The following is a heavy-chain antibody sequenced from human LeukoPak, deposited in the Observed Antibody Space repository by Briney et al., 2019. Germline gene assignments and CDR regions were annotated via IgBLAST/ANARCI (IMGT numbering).Heavy chain of an antibody. CDR2: IYYSGST. Sequence: KSSQTLSLTCAVSGGSISSGGYSWSWIRQPPGKGLEWIGYIYYSGSTYYNPSLKSRVTISEDTSKNQFSLKLSSVTAADTAVYYCARRSSSWYSKIDSWGQGTLVTVSS. J-gene: IGHJ4*02. D-gene: IGHD6-13*01. CDR3: ARRSSSWYSKIDS. CDR1: GGSISSGGYS. V-gene: IGHV4-30-2*03.